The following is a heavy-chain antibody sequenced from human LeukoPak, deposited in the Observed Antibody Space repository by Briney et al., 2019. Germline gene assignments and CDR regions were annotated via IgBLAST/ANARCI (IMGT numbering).Heavy chain of an antibody. CDR1: GYTFTGYG. V-gene: IGHV1-18*01. Sequence: GASVKVSCKASGYTFTGYGISWVRQAPGQGLEWMGWISAYNGNTNYAQKLQGRVTMTTDTSTSTAYMELSSLRSEDTAVYYCARDQGSGWYRGDAFDIWGQGTKVTVSS. CDR3: ARDQGSGWYRGDAFDI. J-gene: IGHJ3*02. D-gene: IGHD6-19*01. CDR2: ISAYNGNT.